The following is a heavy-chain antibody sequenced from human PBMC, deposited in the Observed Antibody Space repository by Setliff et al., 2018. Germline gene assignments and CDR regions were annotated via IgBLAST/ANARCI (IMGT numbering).Heavy chain of an antibody. CDR2: INPNNGGT. CDR3: VREGLSFGPGCCPNWLDP. CDR1: GYTFRSYG. V-gene: IGHV1-2*06. D-gene: IGHD3-3*01. J-gene: IGHJ5*02. Sequence: ASVKVSCKASGYTFRSYGINWVRQAPGQGLECMGRINPNNGGTNYAQKFQGRVTLTRDTSITTVYMELSTLTSDDTAVYYCVREGLSFGPGCCPNWLDPWGQGTLVTVSS.